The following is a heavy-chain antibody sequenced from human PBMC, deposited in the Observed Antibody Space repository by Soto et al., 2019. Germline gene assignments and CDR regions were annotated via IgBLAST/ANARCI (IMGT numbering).Heavy chain of an antibody. Sequence: QVQLVQSGAEVKKPGASVKVSCKASGYTFTSYDINWVRQATGQGLEWMGWMNPNSANTDYAQKFQGRVTMTRNTSRSTAYMELSSLRSEATAVYYCARDQANYGMDVWGQGNTVTVSS. CDR1: GYTFTSYD. CDR3: ARDQANYGMDV. J-gene: IGHJ6*02. V-gene: IGHV1-8*01. CDR2: MNPNSANT.